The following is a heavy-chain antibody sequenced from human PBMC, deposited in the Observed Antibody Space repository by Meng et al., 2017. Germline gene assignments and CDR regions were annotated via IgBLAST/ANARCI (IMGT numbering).Heavy chain of an antibody. V-gene: IGHV1-69*05. CDR1: GGTLSSYA. CDR2: IIPIFGTA. D-gene: IGHD2-21*01. CDR3: ARENWGSGGIVGVFAY. J-gene: IGHJ4*02. Sequence: QVQVVQSGAEVKKPGSSVKVSLKASGGTLSSYAISWVRQAPGQGLEWMGGIIPIFGTANYVQKFQGRVTITTDESTSTAYMELSSLRSEDTAVYYCARENWGSGGIVGVFAYWGQGTLVTVSS.